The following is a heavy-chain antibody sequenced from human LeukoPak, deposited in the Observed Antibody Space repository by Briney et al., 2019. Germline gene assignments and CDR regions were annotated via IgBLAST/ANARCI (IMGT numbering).Heavy chain of an antibody. CDR2: ISGSGGST. CDR1: GFTFSSYG. D-gene: IGHD3-10*01. CDR3: AKNEDYYGSGSFDY. J-gene: IGHJ4*02. V-gene: IGHV3-23*01. Sequence: PGGSLRLSCAASGFTFSSYGMSWVRQAPGKGLEWVSAISGSGGSTYYADSVKGRFTISRDNSKNTLYLQMNSLRAEDTAVYYCAKNEDYYGSGSFDYWGRGTLVTVSS.